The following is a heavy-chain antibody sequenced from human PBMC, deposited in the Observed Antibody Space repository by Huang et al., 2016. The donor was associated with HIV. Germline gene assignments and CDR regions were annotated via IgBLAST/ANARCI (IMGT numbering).Heavy chain of an antibody. CDR2: IIPIFGTA. V-gene: IGHV1-69*12. J-gene: IGHJ6*02. Sequence: QVQLVQSGAEVKKPGSSVKVSCKASGGTFNSSAISWVPQAPGQGLAWMGWIIPIFGTANDAQKLQGRVTITADESTSTAYMELSSLKSEDTALYYCARAAGVVELGYYYYGMDVWGQGTTVTVSS. D-gene: IGHD1-7*01. CDR1: GGTFNSSA. CDR3: ARAAGVVELGYYYYGMDV.